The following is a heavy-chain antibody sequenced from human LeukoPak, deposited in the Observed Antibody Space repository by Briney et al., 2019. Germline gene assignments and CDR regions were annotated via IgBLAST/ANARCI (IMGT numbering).Heavy chain of an antibody. V-gene: IGHV4-4*07. CDR2: IYASGTT. J-gene: IGHJ4*02. Sequence: SETLSLTCTVSDSSISTYYWSWIRQPAGKGLEWIGRIYASGTTNYNPSLKSRVTMSVDTSNNQFSLNLNSVTAADTAVYYCAREVSPWELRSFDYWGQGTLVTVSS. CDR1: DSSISTYY. CDR3: AREVSPWELRSFDY. D-gene: IGHD1-26*01.